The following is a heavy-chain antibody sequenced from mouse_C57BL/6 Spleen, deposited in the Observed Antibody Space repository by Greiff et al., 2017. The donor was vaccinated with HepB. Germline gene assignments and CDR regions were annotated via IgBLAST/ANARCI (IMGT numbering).Heavy chain of an antibody. CDR2: IDPSDSYT. D-gene: IGHD1-1*01. CDR3: ARRFTRGYFDV. CDR1: GYTFTSYW. V-gene: IGHV1-59*01. Sequence: VQLQQPGAELVRPGTSVKLSCKASGYTFTSYWMHWVKQRPGQGLEWIGVIDPSDSYTNYNQKFKGKATLTVDTSSSTAYMQLSSLTSEDSAVYYCARRFTRGYFDVWGTGTTVTVSS. J-gene: IGHJ1*03.